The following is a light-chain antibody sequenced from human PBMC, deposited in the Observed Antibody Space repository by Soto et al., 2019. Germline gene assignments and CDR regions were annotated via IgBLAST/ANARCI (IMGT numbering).Light chain of an antibody. CDR1: SSDVGAYNF. CDR2: DVS. Sequence: QSVLTQPASVSGSPGQSITISCTGTSSDVGAYNFVSWYQQHPGKAPKLMIYDVSNRPSGLSNRFSGSKSGNTASLTISGLQAEDEADYYCSSYTSSSTPYVFGTWTKLTVL. J-gene: IGLJ1*01. CDR3: SSYTSSSTPYV. V-gene: IGLV2-14*01.